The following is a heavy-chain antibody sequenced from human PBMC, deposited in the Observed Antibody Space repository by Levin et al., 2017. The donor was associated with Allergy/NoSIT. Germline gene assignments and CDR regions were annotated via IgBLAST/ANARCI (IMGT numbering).Heavy chain of an antibody. J-gene: IGHJ4*02. CDR3: AKDRSSGWYLDY. Sequence: GESLKISCAASGFTFSSYGMHWVRQAPGKGLEWVAVISYDGSNKYYADSVKGRFTISRDNSKNTLYLQMNSLRAEDTAVYYCAKDRSSGWYLDYWGQGTLVTVSS. CDR2: ISYDGSNK. D-gene: IGHD6-19*01. CDR1: GFTFSSYG. V-gene: IGHV3-30*18.